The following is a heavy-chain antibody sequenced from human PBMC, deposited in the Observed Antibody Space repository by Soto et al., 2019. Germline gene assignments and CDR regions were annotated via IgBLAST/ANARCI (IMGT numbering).Heavy chain of an antibody. J-gene: IGHJ4*02. V-gene: IGHV3-23*01. CDR2: ISGSGGST. Sequence: PGGSLRLSCAASGFTCSRYAMSWVRQAPGKGLEWVSAISGSGGSTYYADSVKGRFTISRDNSKNTLYLQMNSLRAEDTAVYYCAKVLEMATILHFDYWGQGTLVTVSS. D-gene: IGHD5-12*01. CDR1: GFTCSRYA. CDR3: AKVLEMATILHFDY.